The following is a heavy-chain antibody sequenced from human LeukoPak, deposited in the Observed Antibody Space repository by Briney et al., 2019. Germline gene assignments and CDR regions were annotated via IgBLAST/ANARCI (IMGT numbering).Heavy chain of an antibody. J-gene: IGHJ6*02. CDR2: ISSSSSYI. CDR1: GFTFRSYS. Sequence: GGSLRLSCAASGFTFRSYSMNWVRQAPGKGLEWVSSISSSSSYIYYADSVKGRFTISRDNAKNSLYLQMNSLRAEDTAVYYCASPMTTVTLGVWGQGTTVTVSS. V-gene: IGHV3-21*01. CDR3: ASPMTTVTLGV. D-gene: IGHD4-17*01.